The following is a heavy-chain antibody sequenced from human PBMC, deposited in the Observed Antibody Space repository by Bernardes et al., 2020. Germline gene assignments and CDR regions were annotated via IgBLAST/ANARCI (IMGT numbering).Heavy chain of an antibody. CDR1: GFTFSSYC. V-gene: IGHV3-74*01. Sequence: GGSLRLSCAASGFTFSSYCMHWVRQAPGKGLVWVSRINSDGSRTTYADSVKGRFTISRDNAKNTLYLQMNSLRAEDTAVYYCARDHKYNYGFRVYFDYWGQGTLLTVSS. D-gene: IGHD5-18*01. CDR2: INSDGSRT. J-gene: IGHJ4*02. CDR3: ARDHKYNYGFRVYFDY.